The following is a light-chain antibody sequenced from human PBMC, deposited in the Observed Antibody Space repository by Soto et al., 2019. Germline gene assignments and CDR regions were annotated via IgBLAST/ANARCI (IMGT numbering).Light chain of an antibody. CDR3: MQAAEFPWT. V-gene: IGKV2-24*01. CDR2: QVS. J-gene: IGKJ1*01. Sequence: DVVMTQSPLSLPVTLGQPASICCRSSHSLVSSDGNIYLSWLQQRPGQPPRLLIYQVSKRLSGVPDRFSGSGAGTDFTLKIRRVEAEDVGLYYCMQAAEFPWTFGQGTKVDI. CDR1: HSLVSSDGNIY.